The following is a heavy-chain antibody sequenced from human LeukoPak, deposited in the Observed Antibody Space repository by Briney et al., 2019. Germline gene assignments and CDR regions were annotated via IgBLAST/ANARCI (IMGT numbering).Heavy chain of an antibody. V-gene: IGHV4-59*08. CDR2: IYYSGST. Sequence: PSETLSPTCTVSGGSISSYCWYWIRQPPGKGLEWIGYIYYSGSTNYNPSLKSRVTISVDTSKNQFSLKLSSVTAADTAVYYCARRGYSSGWYYFDYWGQGTLVTVSS. CDR1: GGSISSYC. D-gene: IGHD6-19*01. J-gene: IGHJ4*02. CDR3: ARRGYSSGWYYFDY.